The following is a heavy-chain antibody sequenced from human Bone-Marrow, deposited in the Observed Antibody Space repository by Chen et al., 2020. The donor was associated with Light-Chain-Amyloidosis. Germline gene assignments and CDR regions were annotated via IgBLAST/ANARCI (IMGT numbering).Heavy chain of an antibody. CDR3: ARGDTELTRNFDY. CDR1: GFTFSNYA. D-gene: IGHD5-18*01. CDR2: IGVDGATI. V-gene: IGHV3-23*04. J-gene: IGHJ4*02. Sequence: EAQMVESGGGLVQPGGSLRLSCAASGFTFSNYAMTWVRQAPGKGLEWVSIIGVDGATIYYADSVKGRFTIFRDNSKNTLYLQMNSLRVEDTAVYYCARGDTELTRNFDYWGQGSLVIVSS.